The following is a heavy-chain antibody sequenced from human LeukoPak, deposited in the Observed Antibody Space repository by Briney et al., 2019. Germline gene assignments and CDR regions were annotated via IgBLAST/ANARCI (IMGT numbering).Heavy chain of an antibody. Sequence: SETLSLTCTVSGYSTSSGYYWGWIRQPPGKGLEWIGSIYHSGSTYYNPSLKSRVTISVDTSKNQFSLKLSSVTAADTAVYYCARVTYYYDSSGYYYFDYWGQGTLVTVSS. J-gene: IGHJ4*02. V-gene: IGHV4-38-2*02. CDR2: IYHSGST. CDR3: ARVTYYYDSSGYYYFDY. CDR1: GYSTSSGYY. D-gene: IGHD3-22*01.